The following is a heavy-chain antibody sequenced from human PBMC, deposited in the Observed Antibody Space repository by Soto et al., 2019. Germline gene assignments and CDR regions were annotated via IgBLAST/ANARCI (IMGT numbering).Heavy chain of an antibody. CDR3: ARTSYDSSGTAADP. J-gene: IGHJ5*02. CDR1: GGSISRGGYY. D-gene: IGHD3-22*01. V-gene: IGHV4-31*03. Sequence: QVQLQESGPGLVKPTQTLSLTGTVSGGSISRGGYYWSWIRQHPGKGLEWIGYIYYSGSTYYNPSLKSRVTISVDTSKNQFSLKLSSVTAVDTAVYYCARTSYDSSGTAADPWGQGTLVTVSS. CDR2: IYYSGST.